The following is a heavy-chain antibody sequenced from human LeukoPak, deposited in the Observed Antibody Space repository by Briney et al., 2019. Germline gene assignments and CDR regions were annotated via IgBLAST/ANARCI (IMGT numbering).Heavy chain of an antibody. CDR2: TSYSRTT. CDR3: AKLGHSDGWYLGAFDI. V-gene: IGHV4-59*08. Sequence: SETLSLTCAVSGGSITGDYWNWIRQTPGRRLEWIGYTSYSRTTIYNSYFKGRATMSIDTSKNQLSLNLTSVTATDTAVYYCAKLGHSDGWYLGAFDIWGQGTTVIVSS. J-gene: IGHJ3*02. CDR1: GGSITGDY. D-gene: IGHD6-19*01.